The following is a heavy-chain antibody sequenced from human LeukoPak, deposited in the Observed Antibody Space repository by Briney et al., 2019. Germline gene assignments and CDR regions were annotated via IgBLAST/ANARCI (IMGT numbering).Heavy chain of an antibody. Sequence: PGESLKISCKGSGYSFTSYWIGWVRQMPGKGLEWMGIIYPGDSDTRYSPSFQGQVTISADKSISTAYLQWSSLKASDTAMYYCARRIAEAGAPHYYYSMDVWGKGTTVTVSS. CDR1: GYSFTSYW. V-gene: IGHV5-51*01. CDR3: ARRIAEAGAPHYYYSMDV. J-gene: IGHJ6*03. D-gene: IGHD6-19*01. CDR2: IYPGDSDT.